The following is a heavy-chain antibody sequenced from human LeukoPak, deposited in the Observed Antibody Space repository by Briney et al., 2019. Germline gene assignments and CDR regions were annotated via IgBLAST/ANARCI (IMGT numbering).Heavy chain of an antibody. CDR1: GCSVSSYY. D-gene: IGHD3-10*01. J-gene: IGHJ3*02. CDR3: ARAVLTMVRVSFAFDI. CDR2: IYYSGST. V-gene: IGHV4-59*02. Sequence: SETLSLTCTVPGCSVSSYYWSWLRQPPGKGLEWIGYIYYSGSTHSNPSLKSRATISVDTSKTRFSLKLSSVTAADTAVFYCARAVLTMVRVSFAFDIWGQGTMVTVSS.